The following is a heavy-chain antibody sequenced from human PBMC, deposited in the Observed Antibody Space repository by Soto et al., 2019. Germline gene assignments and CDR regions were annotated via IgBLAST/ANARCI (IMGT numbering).Heavy chain of an antibody. D-gene: IGHD6-19*01. Sequence: PGESLKISCVASGFTVSSYWMHWVRQAPGKGLVWVSRINRDGSSTNYADSVKGRFTISRDNAKNTLYLQMNSLRAEDTAVYYCAREEAVAGTVFDYGGQGILVTVSS. CDR2: INRDGSST. CDR3: AREEAVAGTVFDY. CDR1: GFTVSSYW. V-gene: IGHV3-74*01. J-gene: IGHJ4*02.